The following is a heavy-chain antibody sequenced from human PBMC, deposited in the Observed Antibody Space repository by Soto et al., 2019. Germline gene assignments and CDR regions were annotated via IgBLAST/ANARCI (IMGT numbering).Heavy chain of an antibody. J-gene: IGHJ5*02. CDR3: ARAYPPPIKKVLFDP. CDR1: GGSISSSSYY. D-gene: IGHD3-10*01. Sequence: PSETLSLTCTVSGGSISSSSYYWGWIRQPPGKGLEWIGSIYYSGSTYYNPSLKSRVTISVDTSKNQFSPKLSSVTAADTAVYYCARAYPPPIKKVLFDPWGQGTLVTVSS. V-gene: IGHV4-39*01. CDR2: IYYSGST.